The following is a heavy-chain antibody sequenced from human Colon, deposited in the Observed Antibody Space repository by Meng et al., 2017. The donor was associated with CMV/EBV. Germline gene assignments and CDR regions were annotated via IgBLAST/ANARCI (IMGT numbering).Heavy chain of an antibody. CDR2: TFHTGST. D-gene: IGHD3-10*01. CDR3: ARDPTYYYGSGSYYNGNYYYYGMDV. J-gene: IGHJ6*02. Sequence: GSLRLSCTVSGGAITDYYGNWIRQTPGKGLEWIGYTFHTGSTNYNPSLRGRVSMSVDTSKNQVSLKFNSVTAADTAVYYCARDPTYYYGSGSYYNGNYYYYGMDVWGQGTTVTVSS. V-gene: IGHV4-59*01. CDR1: GGAITDYY.